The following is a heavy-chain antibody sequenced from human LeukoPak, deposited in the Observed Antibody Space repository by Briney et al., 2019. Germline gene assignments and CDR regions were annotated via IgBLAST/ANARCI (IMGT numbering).Heavy chain of an antibody. D-gene: IGHD2-15*01. CDR1: GFTFSSYA. J-gene: IGHJ4*02. Sequence: PGGSLRLSCAASGFTFSSYAMSWVRQAPGKGLEWVSAISNNGGHTYYADSVQGRFTISRDNSKSTLCLQMNSLRAEDTAVYYCAKQLGYCSDGSCYFPYWGQGTLVTASS. CDR2: ISNNGGHT. V-gene: IGHV3-23*01. CDR3: AKQLGYCSDGSCYFPY.